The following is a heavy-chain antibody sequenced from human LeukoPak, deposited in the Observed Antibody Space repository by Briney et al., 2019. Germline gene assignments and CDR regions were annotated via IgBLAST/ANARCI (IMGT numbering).Heavy chain of an antibody. J-gene: IGHJ4*02. D-gene: IGHD6-13*01. CDR2: ISGSGTSA. CDR1: GFTFSSYA. CDR3: AKDKYSPVRSMSEAAYYFDF. V-gene: IGHV3-23*01. Sequence: GSLRPPCAASGFTFSSYAMTWARPAPGEGLPWGSGISGSGTSAYYADSVRGRFTISRDNSKNTLYLQMNSLRAEDTAVYHCAKDKYSPVRSMSEAAYYFDFWGPGTLVTVSS.